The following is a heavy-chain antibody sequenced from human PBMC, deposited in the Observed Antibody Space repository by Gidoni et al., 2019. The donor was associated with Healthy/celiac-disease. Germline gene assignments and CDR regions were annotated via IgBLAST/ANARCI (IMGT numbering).Heavy chain of an antibody. CDR2: SNHSGST. J-gene: IGHJ4*02. V-gene: IGHV4-34*01. Sequence: QVQLQQWGAGLLKPSETLSLTCAVYGGSFSGYYWSWIRQPPGKGLEWIGESNHSGSTNYNPSLKSRVTISVDTSKNQFSLKLSSVTAADTAVYYCARGRGYSCFDYWGQGTLVTVSS. CDR1: GGSFSGYY. D-gene: IGHD5-18*01. CDR3: ARGRGYSCFDY.